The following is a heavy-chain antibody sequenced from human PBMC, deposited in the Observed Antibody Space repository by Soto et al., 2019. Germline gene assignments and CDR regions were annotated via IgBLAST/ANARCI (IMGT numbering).Heavy chain of an antibody. Sequence: QVQLVESGGGVVQPGRSLRLSCAASGFTFSSYAIHWVRQAPGKGLEWVAVISYDGSNKYYADSVKGRFTISRDNSKNTLYLPMNSLRAEDTAVYYCARDLGGSRNPPHHVGYYYYYYGMDVWGQGTTVTVSS. CDR1: GFTFSSYA. J-gene: IGHJ6*02. CDR3: ARDLGGSRNPPHHVGYYYYYYGMDV. V-gene: IGHV3-30-3*01. D-gene: IGHD3-10*01. CDR2: ISYDGSNK.